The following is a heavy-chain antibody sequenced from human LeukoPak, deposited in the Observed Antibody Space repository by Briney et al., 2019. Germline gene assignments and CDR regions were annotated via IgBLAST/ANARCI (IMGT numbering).Heavy chain of an antibody. V-gene: IGHV1-2*06. D-gene: IGHD5-12*01. CDR3: ARDPRYSGYESPFDY. CDR2: INPNSGGT. J-gene: IGHJ4*02. Sequence: PGASVKVSCKASGYTFTSYDINWVRQATGQGLEWMGRINPNSGGTNYAQKFQGRVTMTRDTSISTAYMELSRLRSDDTAVYYCARDPRYSGYESPFDYWGQGTLVTVSS. CDR1: GYTFTSYD.